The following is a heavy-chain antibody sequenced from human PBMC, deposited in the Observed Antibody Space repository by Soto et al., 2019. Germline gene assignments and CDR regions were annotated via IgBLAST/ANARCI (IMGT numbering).Heavy chain of an antibody. CDR1: GYTFTGYY. CDR3: ARALVGATSSFYFDY. Sequence: ASVKVSCKASGYTFTGYYMHWVRQAPGQGLEWMGWINPNSGGTNYAQKFQGWVTMTRDTSISTAYMELSRLRSDDTAVYYCARALVGATSSFYFDYWGQETLVTVP. V-gene: IGHV1-2*04. CDR2: INPNSGGT. J-gene: IGHJ4*02. D-gene: IGHD1-26*01.